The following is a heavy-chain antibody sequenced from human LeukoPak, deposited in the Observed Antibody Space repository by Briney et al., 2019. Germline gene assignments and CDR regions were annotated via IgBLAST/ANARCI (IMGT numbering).Heavy chain of an antibody. D-gene: IGHD3-22*01. CDR3: ARGQFYHDSTGYHY. Sequence: SETLSLTCTVSGGSITNYYWSWIRQPPGKGLEWIGHIYYSGTTTYNPSLKSRVTISVDTSKSQFSLKLSSVTAADTAVYHCARGQFYHDSTGYHYWGQGTLVTVSS. CDR2: IYYSGTT. V-gene: IGHV4-59*01. J-gene: IGHJ4*02. CDR1: GGSITNYY.